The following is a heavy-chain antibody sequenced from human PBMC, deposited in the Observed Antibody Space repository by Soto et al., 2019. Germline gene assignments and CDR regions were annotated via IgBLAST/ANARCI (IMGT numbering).Heavy chain of an antibody. V-gene: IGHV3-73*02. CDR3: TRTLTTAAFDI. Sequence: EVQLVESGGGLVQPGGSLKLSCAASGFTFSGSAMHWVRQASGKGLEWVGRIRSKANSYATAYAASVKGTFTISRDDSKNTAYLQMNSLKPEDTAFYYCTRTLTTAAFDIWGQGTMVTVSS. CDR1: GFTFSGSA. CDR2: IRSKANSYAT. D-gene: IGHD4-17*01. J-gene: IGHJ3*02.